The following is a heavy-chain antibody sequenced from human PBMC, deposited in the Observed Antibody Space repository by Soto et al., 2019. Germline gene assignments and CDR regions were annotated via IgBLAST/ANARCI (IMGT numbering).Heavy chain of an antibody. CDR2: IYHSGST. CDR1: GGSISSSNW. Sequence: SETLSLTCAVSGGSISSSNWWSWVRQPPGKGLEWIGEIYHSGSTNYNPSLKSRVTISVDKSKNQFSLKLSSVTAADTAAYYCASRLKTQVSSSSLDYWGQGTLVTVSS. D-gene: IGHD6-6*01. CDR3: ASRLKTQVSSSSLDY. J-gene: IGHJ4*02. V-gene: IGHV4-4*02.